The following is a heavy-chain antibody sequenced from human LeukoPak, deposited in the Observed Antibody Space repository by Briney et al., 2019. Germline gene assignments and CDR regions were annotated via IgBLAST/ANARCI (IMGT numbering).Heavy chain of an antibody. J-gene: IGHJ6*04. CDR3: ARDGTTVVPLGMDV. D-gene: IGHD4-23*01. CDR2: IWYDGSNK. CDR1: GFTFSSYG. Sequence: GGSLRLSCAASGFTFSSYGTHWVRQAPGKGLEWVAVIWYDGSNKYYADSVKGRFTISRDNSKNTLYLQMNSLRAEDTAVYYCARDGTTVVPLGMDVWGKGTTVTVSS. V-gene: IGHV3-33*01.